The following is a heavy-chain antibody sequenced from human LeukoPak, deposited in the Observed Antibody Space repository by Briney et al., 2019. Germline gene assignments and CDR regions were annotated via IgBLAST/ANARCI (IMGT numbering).Heavy chain of an antibody. CDR1: GFTVSSNY. CDR3: ARDPDYGDPHFDY. CDR2: TYSGGST. D-gene: IGHD4-17*01. Sequence: GGSLRLSCAASGFTVSSNYMSWVRQAPGKGLEWVSVTYSGGSTYYADSVKGRFTISRDNSKNTLYLQMNSLRAEDTAVYYCARDPDYGDPHFDYWGQGTLVTVSS. V-gene: IGHV3-66*01. J-gene: IGHJ4*02.